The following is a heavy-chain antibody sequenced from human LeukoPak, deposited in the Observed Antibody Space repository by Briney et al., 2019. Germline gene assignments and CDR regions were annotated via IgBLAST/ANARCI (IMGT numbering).Heavy chain of an antibody. CDR2: INHSGST. CDR3: ARAGYSSSWYVRFWLDP. Sequence: SETLSLTCAVYGGSFSGYYWSWIRQPPGKGLEWIGEINHSGSTNYNPSLKSRVTISVDTSKNQFSLKLSSVTAADTAVYYCARAGYSSSWYVRFWLDPWAREPWSPSPQ. J-gene: IGHJ5*02. D-gene: IGHD6-13*01. V-gene: IGHV4-34*01. CDR1: GGSFSGYY.